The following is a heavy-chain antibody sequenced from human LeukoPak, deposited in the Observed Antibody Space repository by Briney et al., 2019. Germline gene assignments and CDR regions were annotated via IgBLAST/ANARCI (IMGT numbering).Heavy chain of an antibody. V-gene: IGHV3-21*01. CDR1: GFTFSSYS. CDR3: ARILRQSSGWYGDY. D-gene: IGHD6-19*01. CDR2: ISSSSSYI. J-gene: IGHJ4*02. Sequence: GGSLRLSCAASGFTFSSYSMNWVRQAPGKGLEWVSSISSSSSYIYYADSVKGRFTISRDNAKNSLYLQMNSLRAEDTPVYYCARILRQSSGWYGDYWGQGTLVTVSS.